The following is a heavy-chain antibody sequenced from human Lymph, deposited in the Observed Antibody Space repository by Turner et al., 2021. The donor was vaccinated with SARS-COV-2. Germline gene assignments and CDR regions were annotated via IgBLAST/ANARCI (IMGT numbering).Heavy chain of an antibody. J-gene: IGHJ4*02. CDR3: AKDPNWYVLSAVDY. CDR1: GFTFSSYA. D-gene: IGHD1-1*01. CDR2: ISSSGCST. V-gene: IGHV3-23*01. Sequence: EVQLLESGGGLVQPGGSLRLSCSASGFTFSSYAMSWVRQAPGKGLEWVSAISSSGCSTYYADYVKGRFTISRDNSKNTLYLQMNSLRAEDTAVYYCAKDPNWYVLSAVDYWGQGTLVTVSS.